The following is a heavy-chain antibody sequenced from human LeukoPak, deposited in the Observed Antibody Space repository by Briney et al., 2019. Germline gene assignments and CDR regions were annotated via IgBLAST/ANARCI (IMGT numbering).Heavy chain of an antibody. Sequence: SAPLFLTSAVCGCFFDAYSWSWSRPPPGEGREWIGEFYHSGHTNSNPSIKRRVTISLDKSKTQSSLNFTSVTAADTPIYYCARGFTVPSNLHYFDFWARGPLVCVPS. V-gene: IGHV4-34*01. CDR1: GCFFDAYS. D-gene: IGHD4-17*01. CDR2: FYHSGHT. CDR3: ARGFTVPSNLHYFDF. J-gene: IGHJ4*02.